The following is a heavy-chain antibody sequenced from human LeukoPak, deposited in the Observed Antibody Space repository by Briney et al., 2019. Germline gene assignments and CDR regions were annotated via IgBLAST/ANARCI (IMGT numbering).Heavy chain of an antibody. CDR3: AKGRQLWGEVSDI. J-gene: IGHJ3*02. Sequence: GGSLRLSCAASGFTLSSNAMSWVRQAPGKGLEWVAGIIDSTDKTNYEDSRKGRFSIARDNSKNTLHLQMNSLRAEHTAVYYCAKGRQLWGEVSDIWGQGTMVIASS. V-gene: IGHV3-23*01. CDR1: GFTLSSNA. CDR2: IIDSTDKT. D-gene: IGHD5-18*01.